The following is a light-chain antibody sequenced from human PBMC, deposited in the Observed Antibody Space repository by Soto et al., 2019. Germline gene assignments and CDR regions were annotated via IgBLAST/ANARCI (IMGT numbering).Light chain of an antibody. CDR3: QQHYDVPYT. CDR2: AAD. Sequence: QLTQAPSLLSASVGDRVTITCRASPSIGSYLNWYQHKPGEAPKLLIFAADTLKSGVPSRFSGSGFNKELTLTVTSLQTEDFATYYGQQHYDVPYTLGRGTRVEIK. J-gene: IGKJ2*01. CDR1: PSIGSY. V-gene: IGKV1-39*01.